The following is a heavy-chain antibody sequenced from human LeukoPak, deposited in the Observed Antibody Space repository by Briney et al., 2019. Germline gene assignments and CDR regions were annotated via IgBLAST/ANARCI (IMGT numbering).Heavy chain of an antibody. V-gene: IGHV1-69*13. CDR1: GGTFSSYA. J-gene: IGHJ5*02. CDR2: IIPIFGTA. D-gene: IGHD2-21*02. CDR3: ARAKVYCGGDCHSPFDP. Sequence: SVKVSCKASGGTFSSYAISWVRQAPGQGLEWMGGIIPIFGTANYAQKFQGRVTITADESTCTAYMELSSLRSEDKAVYSCARAKVYCGGDCHSPFDPWGQGTLVTVSS.